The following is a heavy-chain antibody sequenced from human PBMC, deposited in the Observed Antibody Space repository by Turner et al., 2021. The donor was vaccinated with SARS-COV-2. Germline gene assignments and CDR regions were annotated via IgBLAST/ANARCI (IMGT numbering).Heavy chain of an antibody. Sequence: VQLVESGGGLVKPGGSLRLSCSASGFTFSDAYMSWVRQAPGKGLEWVGRIKSKTDGGTTDYAAPVKGRFTISRDDSENTLYLQMNSLKTEDTAVYYCTGRGKVSYTWFDPWGQGTLVTVSS. D-gene: IGHD2-8*01. J-gene: IGHJ5*02. CDR2: IKSKTDGGTT. CDR3: TGRGKVSYTWFDP. V-gene: IGHV3-15*01. CDR1: GFTFSDAY.